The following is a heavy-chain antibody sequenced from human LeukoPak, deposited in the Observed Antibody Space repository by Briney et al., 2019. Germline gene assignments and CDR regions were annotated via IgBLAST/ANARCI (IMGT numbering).Heavy chain of an antibody. V-gene: IGHV4-59*01. CDR2: VSYSGST. Sequence: SETLSLTCTVSGGSISSYYWSWIRQPPGKGLEGIGYVSYSGSTNYNPSLKSRVTISVGTSTNQFSLKLSSVTAADTAVYYCARNVGGLRGFEYWGQGTLVTVSS. CDR3: ARNVGGLRGFEY. CDR1: GGSISSYY. D-gene: IGHD3-10*01. J-gene: IGHJ4*02.